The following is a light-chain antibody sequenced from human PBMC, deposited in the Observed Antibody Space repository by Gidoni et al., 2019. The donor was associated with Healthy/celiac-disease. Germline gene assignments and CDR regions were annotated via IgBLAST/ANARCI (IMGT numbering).Light chain of an antibody. Sequence: EIVLTPSPGTLSLSPGERATLSCRASQSVTRSYLAWYHQKPGQAPRLLIFDASSRATGIPDSLSGGGSGTDFTLTISRLEHEDFAVYYWQQYGSSPWTFGQGTKVEIK. CDR1: QSVTRSY. J-gene: IGKJ1*01. V-gene: IGKV3-20*01. CDR3: QQYGSSPWT. CDR2: DAS.